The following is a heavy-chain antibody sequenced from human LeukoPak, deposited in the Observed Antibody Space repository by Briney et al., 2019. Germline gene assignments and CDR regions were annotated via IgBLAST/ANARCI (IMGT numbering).Heavy chain of an antibody. V-gene: IGHV3-21*01. J-gene: IGHJ4*02. Sequence: PGGSLRLSCAASGFTFSSYSMNWVRQAPGKGLEWVSSISSSSRYIYYADSVKGRFTISRDNAKNSLYLRMNSLRAEDTAVYYCARGNSDYDHDYWGQGTLVTVSS. CDR2: ISSSSRYI. CDR1: GFTFSSYS. D-gene: IGHD5-12*01. CDR3: ARGNSDYDHDY.